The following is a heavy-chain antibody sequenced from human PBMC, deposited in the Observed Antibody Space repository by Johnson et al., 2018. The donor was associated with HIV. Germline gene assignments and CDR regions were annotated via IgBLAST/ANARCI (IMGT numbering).Heavy chain of an antibody. CDR3: ARDRLLWFRELWPHDALDI. CDR1: GFTFSSNA. Sequence: QVQLVESGGGVVQPGRSLRLSCAASGFTFSSNATHRVRQSTGTGLERVAAISFDGTNTYCGDYVKGRFTISRDNSNNTLYLQMNSLRTEDTAVYYCARDRLLWFRELWPHDALDIWGQGTMVTVSS. CDR2: ISFDGTNT. J-gene: IGHJ3*02. V-gene: IGHV3-30-3*01. D-gene: IGHD3-10*01.